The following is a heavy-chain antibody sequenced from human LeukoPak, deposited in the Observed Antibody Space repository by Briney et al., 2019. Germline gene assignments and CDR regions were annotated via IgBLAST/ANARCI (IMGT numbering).Heavy chain of an antibody. CDR1: GYTLTELS. D-gene: IGHD6-13*01. V-gene: IGHV1-24*01. J-gene: IGHJ6*02. CDR2: FDPEDGET. Sequence: ASVKVSCKVSGYTLTELSMHWVRQAPGKGLEWMGGFDPEDGETIYAQKFQGRVTMTEDTSTDTAHMELSSLRSEDTAVYYCATSDRSSSPYYYYYGMDVWGQGTTVTVSS. CDR3: ATSDRSSSPYYYYYGMDV.